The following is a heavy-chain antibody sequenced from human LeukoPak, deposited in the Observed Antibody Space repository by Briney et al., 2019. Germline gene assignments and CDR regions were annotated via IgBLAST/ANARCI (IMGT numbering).Heavy chain of an antibody. J-gene: IGHJ3*02. CDR2: IYYSGST. CDR1: GGSISSSSYY. Sequence: PSETLSLTCTVSGGSISSSSYYWGWIRQPPGKGLEWIGSIYYSGSTYYNPSLKSRVTISVDTSKNQFSLELSSVTAADTAVYYCARPGGYCSGGSCSDAFDIWGQGTMVTVSS. CDR3: ARPGGYCSGGSCSDAFDI. V-gene: IGHV4-39*01. D-gene: IGHD2-15*01.